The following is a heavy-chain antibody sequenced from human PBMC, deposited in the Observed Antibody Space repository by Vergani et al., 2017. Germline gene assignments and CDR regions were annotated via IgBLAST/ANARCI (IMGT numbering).Heavy chain of an antibody. D-gene: IGHD3-22*01. V-gene: IGHV3-21*04. CDR1: GFALNRHA. Sequence: VQLVESGGGVVQPGTSLRLSCVVSGFALNRHAMYWVRQAPGKGLEWVSSISSSSSYIYYADSVKGRFTISRDNAKNSLYLQMNSLRAEDTAVYYCARLSYDGTPYLQGGYDCWGQGTLVSVSS. CDR2: ISSSSSYI. J-gene: IGHJ4*02. CDR3: ARLSYDGTPYLQGGYDC.